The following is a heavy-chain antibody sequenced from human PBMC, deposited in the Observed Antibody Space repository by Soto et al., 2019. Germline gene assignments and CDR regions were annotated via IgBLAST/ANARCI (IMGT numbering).Heavy chain of an antibody. V-gene: IGHV4-34*11. J-gene: IGHJ4*02. CDR2: IDYSGKT. CDR1: GGSFSGYY. Sequence: SETLSLTCAVYGGSFSGYYWGWVRQTPGKGLEWLGSIDYSGKTYKNPSLKSRVSASVDLSQNQFSLNLRSVTAADTAVYFCARDPGSGYDSYYFDYWGQGTLVTVSS. CDR3: ARDPGSGYDSYYFDY. D-gene: IGHD3-22*01.